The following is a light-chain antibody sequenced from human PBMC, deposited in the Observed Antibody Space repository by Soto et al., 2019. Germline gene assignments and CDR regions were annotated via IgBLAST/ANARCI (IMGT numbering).Light chain of an antibody. V-gene: IGLV2-14*03. CDR2: DVT. CDR1: SSDVGDFNY. J-gene: IGLJ2*01. Sequence: QSVLTQPASVSGSPGRSVTISCTGTSSDVGDFNYVSWYQHLPGRAPKLIIYDVTNLPSVISYRFSASKSGRTASLTISGLQAEDEADYYCSSYSSSTTHVVFGGGTKVTVL. CDR3: SSYSSSTTHVV.